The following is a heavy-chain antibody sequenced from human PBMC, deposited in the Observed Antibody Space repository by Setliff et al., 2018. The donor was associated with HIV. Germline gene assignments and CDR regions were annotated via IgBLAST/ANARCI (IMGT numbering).Heavy chain of an antibody. CDR1: GGSISSSNW. CDR2: INRSGST. J-gene: IGHJ5*02. D-gene: IGHD3-10*01. V-gene: IGHV4-4*02. Sequence: PSETLSLTCAVSGGSISSSNWWSWVRQPPGKGLEWIGEINRSGSTNYSPSLKSRVTISVDTSKNQFSLKLSAATAADTAVYYCASQGVRGAYTWFDPWGQGTRVTVSS. CDR3: ASQGVRGAYTWFDP.